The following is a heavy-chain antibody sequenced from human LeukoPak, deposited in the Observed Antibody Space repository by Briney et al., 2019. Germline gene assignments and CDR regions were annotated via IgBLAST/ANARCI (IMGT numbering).Heavy chain of an antibody. CDR1: GGSFSGYY. Sequence: SETLSLTCAVYGGSFSGYYWSWVRQPPGKGLEWIGEINHSGSTNYNPSLKSRVTISVDTSKNQFSLKLSSVTAADTAVYYCARESAMANDYWGQGTLVTVSS. CDR3: ARESAMANDY. D-gene: IGHD5-18*01. V-gene: IGHV4-34*01. CDR2: INHSGST. J-gene: IGHJ4*02.